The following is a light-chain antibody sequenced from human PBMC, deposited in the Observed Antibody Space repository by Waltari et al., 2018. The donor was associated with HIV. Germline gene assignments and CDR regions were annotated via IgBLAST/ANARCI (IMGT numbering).Light chain of an antibody. V-gene: IGLV2-14*01. CDR3: SSYTSSTTWV. Sequence: QSALTQPASVSASPGQAITIPCTGTSTDDGGYNYVSCYQHHHGKAPKVIIYEVSNRPSVVSHRFSASKSGNTASLTISGLQAEDEADYYCSSYTSSTTWVFGGGTKLTVL. J-gene: IGLJ3*02. CDR2: EVS. CDR1: STDDGGYNY.